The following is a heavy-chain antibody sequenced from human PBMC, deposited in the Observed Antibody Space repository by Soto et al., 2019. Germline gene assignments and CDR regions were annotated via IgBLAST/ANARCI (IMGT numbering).Heavy chain of an antibody. V-gene: IGHV4-59*01. Sequence: SETLSLTCTVSGGSISSYSWSWIRQPPGKGLEWIGYISYSGSTYYNPSLKSRVTMSVGTSKSQFSLNLRSVTAADTAVYYCARARVTGTPHYYYYMDVWGQGTTVTVSS. CDR3: ARARVTGTPHYYYYMDV. D-gene: IGHD1-7*01. J-gene: IGHJ6*03. CDR2: ISYSGST. CDR1: GGSISSYS.